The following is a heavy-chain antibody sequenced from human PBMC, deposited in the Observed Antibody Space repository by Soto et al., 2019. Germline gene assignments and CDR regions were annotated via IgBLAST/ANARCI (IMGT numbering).Heavy chain of an antibody. CDR3: ARDPKDYGDGNYYYGMDV. CDR1: GGSISSGGYY. J-gene: IGHJ6*02. V-gene: IGHV4-31*03. CDR2: IYYSGST. Sequence: QVQLQESGPGLVKPSQTLSLTCTVSGGSISSGGYYWSWIRQHPGKGLEWIGYIYYSGSTYYNPSLKSRVTISVDTSKNQFSLKLSSVTAADTAVYYCARDPKDYGDGNYYYGMDVWGQGTTVTVSS. D-gene: IGHD4-17*01.